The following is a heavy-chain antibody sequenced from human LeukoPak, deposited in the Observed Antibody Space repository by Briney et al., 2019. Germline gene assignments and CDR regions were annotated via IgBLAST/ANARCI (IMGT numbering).Heavy chain of an antibody. Sequence: ASVKVSCKASGYTLTDYFMHWVRQAPGQGLEWVAWINPSGGATTYAQKFQGRVTLTKDTSINTAYMELSRLTSDDTAMYYCAREANSWYHSWGQGTLVTVSS. CDR3: AREANSWYHS. CDR1: GYTLTDYF. D-gene: IGHD2/OR15-2a*01. V-gene: IGHV1-2*02. J-gene: IGHJ4*02. CDR2: INPSGGAT.